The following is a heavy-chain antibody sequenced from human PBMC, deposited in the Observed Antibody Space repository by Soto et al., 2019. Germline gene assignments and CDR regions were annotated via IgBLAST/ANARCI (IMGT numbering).Heavy chain of an antibody. CDR1: GYTFTSYG. J-gene: IGHJ1*01. CDR2: ISAYNGNT. D-gene: IGHD2-8*01. Sequence: QVQLVQSGAEVKKPGASVKVSCKASGYTFTSYGISWVRQAPGQGLEWMGWISAYNGNTNYAQKLQGRVTMTTDTSTSTAHMELRSLRSDDTAVYYCARDPRSMLPRGAEYFQHWGQGTLVTVSS. CDR3: ARDPRSMLPRGAEYFQH. V-gene: IGHV1-18*04.